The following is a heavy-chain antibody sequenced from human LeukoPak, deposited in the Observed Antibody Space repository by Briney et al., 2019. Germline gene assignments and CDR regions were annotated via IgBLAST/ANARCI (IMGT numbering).Heavy chain of an antibody. CDR1: GYTFTSYG. CDR3: ARDRWEMATDGSCFDY. Sequence: GASVKVSCKASGYTFTSYGISLVRQAPGQGLEWMGWISAYNGNTNYAQKLQGRVTMTTDISTSTAYMELRSLRSDDTAVYYCARDRWEMATDGSCFDYWGQGTLVTVSS. V-gene: IGHV1-18*01. D-gene: IGHD5-24*01. CDR2: ISAYNGNT. J-gene: IGHJ4*02.